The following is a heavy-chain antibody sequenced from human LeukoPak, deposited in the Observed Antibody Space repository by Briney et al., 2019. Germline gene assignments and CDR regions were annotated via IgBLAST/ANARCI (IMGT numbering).Heavy chain of an antibody. V-gene: IGHV3-30*02. J-gene: IGHJ4*02. Sequence: GESLRLSCAASGFTFSGSGMHWVRQAPGKGLEWVAFIRYHGSDKFYADSVKGRFTISRDNSKNTLYLQMNSLRPEDTSVYYCARSPTSWYFDYWGQGTLVTVSS. CDR3: ARSPTSWYFDY. D-gene: IGHD2-2*01. CDR1: GFTFSGSG. CDR2: IRYHGSDK.